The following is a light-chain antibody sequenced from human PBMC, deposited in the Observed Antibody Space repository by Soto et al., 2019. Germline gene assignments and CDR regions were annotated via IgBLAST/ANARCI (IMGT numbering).Light chain of an antibody. CDR2: EIT. CDR1: TSDVGGYNV. Sequence: QSALTQPASVSGSPGQSITISCTGTTSDVGGYNVVSWYQQLPGKAPKLIIYEITNRPSGVSNRFSGSKSGNTSSLTISGHHAEDEAIYYCSSYTDRNALLFGGGTKLTVL. J-gene: IGLJ2*01. V-gene: IGLV2-14*01. CDR3: SSYTDRNALL.